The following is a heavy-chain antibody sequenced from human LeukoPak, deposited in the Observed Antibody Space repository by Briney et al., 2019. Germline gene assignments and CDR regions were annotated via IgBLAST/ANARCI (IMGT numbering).Heavy chain of an antibody. D-gene: IGHD1-14*01. Sequence: GGSLRLSCAASGFTFSSYSMNWVRQAPGKGLEWVSYISSSSSTIYYADSVKGRFTISRDNAKNSLYLQMNSLREEDTAVYYCARDGGNRRGDYWGQGTLVTVSS. V-gene: IGHV3-48*02. J-gene: IGHJ4*02. CDR3: ARDGGNRRGDY. CDR2: ISSSSSTI. CDR1: GFTFSSYS.